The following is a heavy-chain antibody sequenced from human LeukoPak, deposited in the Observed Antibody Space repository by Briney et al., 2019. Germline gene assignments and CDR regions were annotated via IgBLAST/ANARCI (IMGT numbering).Heavy chain of an antibody. V-gene: IGHV1-18*01. CDR3: ARFTLYCSGGSCYSAPYFDY. J-gene: IGHJ4*02. Sequence: GASVKVSCKASGYTFTSYGISWVRQTPGQGLEWMGWISAYNGNTNYAQKLQGRVTMTTDTSTSTAYMELRSLRSDDTAVYYCARFTLYCSGGSCYSAPYFDYWGQGTLVTVSS. CDR2: ISAYNGNT. CDR1: GYTFTSYG. D-gene: IGHD2-15*01.